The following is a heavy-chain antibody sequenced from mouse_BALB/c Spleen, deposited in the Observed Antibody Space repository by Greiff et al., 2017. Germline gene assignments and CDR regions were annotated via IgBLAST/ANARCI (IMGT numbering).Heavy chain of an antibody. V-gene: IGHV1-14*01. CDR3: ARSLYYGSSYGAMDY. J-gene: IGHJ4*01. CDR2: INPYNDGT. Sequence: EVQVVESGPELVKPGASVKMSCKASGYTFTSYVMHWVKQKPGQGLEWIGYINPYNDGTKYNEKFKGKATLTSDKSSSTAYMELSSLTSEDSAVYYCARSLYYGSSYGAMDYWGQGTSVTVSS. CDR1: GYTFTSYV. D-gene: IGHD1-1*01.